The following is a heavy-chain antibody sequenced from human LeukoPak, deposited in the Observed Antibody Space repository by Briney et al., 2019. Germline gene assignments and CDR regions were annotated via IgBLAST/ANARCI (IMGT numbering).Heavy chain of an antibody. D-gene: IGHD3-3*01. V-gene: IGHV4-30-2*01. CDR2: IYHSGST. CDR1: GGSISSGGYS. Sequence: SETLSLTCAVSGGSISSGGYSWSWIRQPPGKGLEWIGYIYHSGSTYYNPSLKSRGTISVDRSKNQFSLKLSSVTAADTAVYYCARGPYDFWSGYATGPWFDPWGQGTLVTVSS. J-gene: IGHJ5*02. CDR3: ARGPYDFWSGYATGPWFDP.